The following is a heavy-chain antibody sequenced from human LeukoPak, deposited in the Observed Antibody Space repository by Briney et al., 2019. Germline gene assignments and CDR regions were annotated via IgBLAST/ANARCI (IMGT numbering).Heavy chain of an antibody. CDR3: ARAKPRDAFDI. CDR2: IYYSGST. V-gene: IGHV4-59*01. J-gene: IGHJ3*02. CDR1: GGSISSYY. Sequence: SETLSLTCTVSGGSISSYYWSWIRQPPGKGLEWIGYIYYSGSTNYSPSLKSRVTISVDTSKNQFSLKLSSVTAADTAVYYCARAKPRDAFDIWGQGTMVTVSS.